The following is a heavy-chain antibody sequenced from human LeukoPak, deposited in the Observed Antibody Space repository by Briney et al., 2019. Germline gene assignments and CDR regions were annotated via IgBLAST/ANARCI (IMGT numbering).Heavy chain of an antibody. D-gene: IGHD6-13*01. J-gene: IGHJ4*02. V-gene: IGHV3-23*01. CDR1: GFTFSSYA. Sequence: QPGGSLRLSCAASGFTFSSYAMSWVRQAPGKGLEWVSAISASGGSTYYTDSVKGRFTISRDNSKSTLYLQMNSLGVEDAAVYYCARGAGGSSGWSTIRYFDYWGQGTLVTISS. CDR3: ARGAGGSSGWSTIRYFDY. CDR2: ISASGGST.